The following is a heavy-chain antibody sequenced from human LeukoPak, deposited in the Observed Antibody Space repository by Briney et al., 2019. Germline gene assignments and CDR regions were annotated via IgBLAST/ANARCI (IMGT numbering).Heavy chain of an antibody. CDR3: ARDDYSGSYRPFDY. D-gene: IGHD1-26*01. J-gene: IGHJ4*02. Sequence: ASVRVSCKASGYTFTGYLLHWVRQAPGQGLEWMGWINPNSGGTTYAQNFQGRVTMTRDTSISTAYMELSRLRSDDTAVYYCARDDYSGSYRPFDYWGQGTLVTVSS. CDR1: GYTFTGYL. V-gene: IGHV1-2*02. CDR2: INPNSGGT.